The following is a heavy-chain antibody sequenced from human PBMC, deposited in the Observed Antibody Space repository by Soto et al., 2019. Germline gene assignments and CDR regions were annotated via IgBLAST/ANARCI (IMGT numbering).Heavy chain of an antibody. D-gene: IGHD1-1*01. CDR3: ARGLTTLYYFDS. Sequence: QVQLQESGPGLVKSSQTLSLTCSVSGGSISRSVYYWTWLRQHPGKGLEWIGHTYYAGSSYSNPSLRSRLSLSLDTSNIQFSLKLNSVTAADTAVYYCARGLTTLYYFDSWGQGTLVSVSS. V-gene: IGHV4-31*02. J-gene: IGHJ4*02. CDR2: TYYAGSS. CDR1: GGSISRSVYY.